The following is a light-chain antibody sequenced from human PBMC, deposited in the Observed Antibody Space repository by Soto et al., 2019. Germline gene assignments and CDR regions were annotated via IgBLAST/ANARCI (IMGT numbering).Light chain of an antibody. CDR3: SSYTSSTTLV. Sequence: ALTQPASVSGSPGQSITISCTGTSSDVGGYNYVSWFQQHPGKAPKLMIYDVSHRPAGVSNRFSASKSGNTASLTISGLQAEDEADYYCSSYTSSTTLVFGSGTKLTVL. V-gene: IGLV2-14*01. CDR1: SSDVGGYNY. J-gene: IGLJ1*01. CDR2: DVS.